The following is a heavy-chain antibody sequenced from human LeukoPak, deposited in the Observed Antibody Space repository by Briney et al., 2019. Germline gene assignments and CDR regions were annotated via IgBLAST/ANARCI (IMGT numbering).Heavy chain of an antibody. Sequence: GASVKVSCKASGYTFTGYYMRWVRQAPGQGLEWMGWINPNSGGTNYAQKFQGRVTMTRDTSISTAYMELSRLRSDDTAVYYCASLSGGSHDNWFDPWGQGTLVTVSS. D-gene: IGHD2-15*01. CDR1: GYTFTGYY. V-gene: IGHV1-2*02. CDR3: ASLSGGSHDNWFDP. CDR2: INPNSGGT. J-gene: IGHJ5*02.